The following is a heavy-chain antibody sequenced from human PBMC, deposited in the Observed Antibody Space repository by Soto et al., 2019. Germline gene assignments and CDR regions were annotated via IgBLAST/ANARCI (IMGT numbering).Heavy chain of an antibody. V-gene: IGHV3-21*06. Sequence: EVQLVESGGGLVKPGGSLRLSCAASGFTYTRYSMNWVRQAPGKGLEWVASISSTTNYIYYGDSMKGRFTISRDNAKNSLSLELNSLRAEDTAVYYCASESEALTSKFDYWGQGTLVPVS. CDR3: ASESEALTSKFDY. J-gene: IGHJ4*02. CDR1: GFTYTRYS. CDR2: ISSTTNYI.